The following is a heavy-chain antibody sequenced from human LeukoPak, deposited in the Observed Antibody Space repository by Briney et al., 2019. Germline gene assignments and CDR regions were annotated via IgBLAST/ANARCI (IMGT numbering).Heavy chain of an antibody. Sequence: SETLSLTCTVSGGSISSYYWSWIRQPAGKGLEWIGRIYTSGSTNYNPSLKSRVTISVDTSKNQFSLKLSSVTAADTAVYYCARGITMVRGVYYYYYGMDVWGQGTTVTVSS. V-gene: IGHV4-4*07. CDR1: GGSISSYY. D-gene: IGHD3-10*01. J-gene: IGHJ6*02. CDR3: ARGITMVRGVYYYYYGMDV. CDR2: IYTSGST.